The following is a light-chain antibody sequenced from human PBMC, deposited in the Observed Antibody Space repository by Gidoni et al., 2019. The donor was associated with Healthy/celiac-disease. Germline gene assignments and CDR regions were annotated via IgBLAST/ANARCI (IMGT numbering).Light chain of an antibody. V-gene: IGKV2-28*01. CDR1: QSLLHSNGYNY. Sequence: VTPGAPASISCRSSQSLLHSNGYNYLDWYLQKPGQSPQLLIDWGSNRASGVPDRFRGRGSGTEFTLKSSRVEAEDVGVYYCMQALQTPITFGQGTRLEIK. CDR3: MQALQTPIT. CDR2: WGS. J-gene: IGKJ5*01.